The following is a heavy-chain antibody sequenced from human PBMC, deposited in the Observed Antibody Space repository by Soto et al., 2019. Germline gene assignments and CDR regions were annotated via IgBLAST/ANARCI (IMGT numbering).Heavy chain of an antibody. D-gene: IGHD6-19*01. V-gene: IGHV2-26*01. J-gene: IGHJ4*02. CDR3: ARIWDSSGWNVLYY. Sequence: QVTLKESGPVLVKPTETLTLTCTVSGFSLINDRVGVSWIRQPPGAALEWLAHIFSTEGKYFTTSRKSRLSISKDTSNSQVVLTVTNMDPVDTDTYYCARIWDSSGWNVLYYWGQGTPVTVSS. CDR1: GFSLINDRVG. CDR2: IFSTEGK.